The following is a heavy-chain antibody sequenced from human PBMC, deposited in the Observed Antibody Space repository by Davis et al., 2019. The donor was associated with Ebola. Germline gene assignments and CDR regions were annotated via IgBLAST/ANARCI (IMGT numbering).Heavy chain of an antibody. V-gene: IGHV3-33*06. CDR2: IWFDGSNE. CDR1: GFTFSSYG. Sequence: GESLKISCEASGFTFSSYGINWVRQAPDKGLEWVALIWFDGSNEEYAQSVKGRFAISRDNSKNTVYLQMNSLRVEDTAVYYCAKIGVRHSGDYWGQGTLVTVSS. CDR3: AKIGVRHSGDY. D-gene: IGHD3-10*01. J-gene: IGHJ4*02.